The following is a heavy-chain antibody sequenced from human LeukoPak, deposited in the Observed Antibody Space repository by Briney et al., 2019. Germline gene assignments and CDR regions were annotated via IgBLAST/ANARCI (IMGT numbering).Heavy chain of an antibody. J-gene: IGHJ4*02. CDR3: ARDDSGSHFDY. V-gene: IGHV3-48*01. CDR1: GFTFSSYS. D-gene: IGHD3-10*01. Sequence: GGSLRLSCAASGFTFSSYSMNWVRQAPGKGLEWVSYISSSSSTIYYADSVKGRFTISRDNAKNSLYLQMNSLRAEDTAVYYCARDDSGSHFDYWGQGTLVTVSS. CDR2: ISSSSSTI.